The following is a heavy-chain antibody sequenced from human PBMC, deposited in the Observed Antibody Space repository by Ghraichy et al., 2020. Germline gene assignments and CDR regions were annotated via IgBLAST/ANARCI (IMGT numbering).Heavy chain of an antibody. CDR2: VYTSGTT. Sequence: SETLSLTCTVSGYSISDYYWSWIRQPVGKGLEWIGHVYTSGTTNYNPSLKGRVTMSVDTSKNHFSLNLSSVTAADTAVYYCARDRNWQLPEDYYYYGLDVWGQGTTVTVAS. D-gene: IGHD1-1*01. V-gene: IGHV4-4*07. CDR3: ARDRNWQLPEDYYYYGLDV. J-gene: IGHJ6*02. CDR1: GYSISDYY.